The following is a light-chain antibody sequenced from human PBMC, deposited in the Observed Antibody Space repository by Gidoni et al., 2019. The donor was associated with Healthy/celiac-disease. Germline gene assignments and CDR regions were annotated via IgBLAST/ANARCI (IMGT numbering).Light chain of an antibody. V-gene: IGKV3-20*01. CDR2: GAS. Sequence: EIVLTQSPGTLSLSPGERATLSCRASQSVSSSYLAWYQQKPGQAPRLLIYGASSRATGIPDRSSGSGSGTDFTLTISRLAPEDFAVYYCQQYGSSTGYTFGQGTKLEIK. CDR3: QQYGSSTGYT. J-gene: IGKJ2*01. CDR1: QSVSSSY.